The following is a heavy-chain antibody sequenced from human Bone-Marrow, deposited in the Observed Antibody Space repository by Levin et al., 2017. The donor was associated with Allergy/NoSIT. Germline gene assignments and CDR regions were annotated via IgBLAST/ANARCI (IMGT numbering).Heavy chain of an antibody. Sequence: RSSETLSLTCTVSGGSISSGGYYWSWIRQHPGKGLEWIGYIYYSGSTYYNPSLKSRVTISVDTSKNQFSLKLSSVTAADTAVYYCASSYCTNGVCPSGAFDIWGQGTMVTVSS. CDR2: IYYSGST. CDR1: GGSISSGGYY. D-gene: IGHD2-8*01. V-gene: IGHV4-31*03. CDR3: ASSYCTNGVCPSGAFDI. J-gene: IGHJ3*02.